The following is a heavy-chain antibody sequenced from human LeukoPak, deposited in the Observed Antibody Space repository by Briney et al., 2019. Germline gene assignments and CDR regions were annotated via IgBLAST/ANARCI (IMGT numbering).Heavy chain of an antibody. CDR1: GFTFSSYA. V-gene: IGHV3-64*01. CDR2: ISSNGGNI. CDR3: ARARGYSYGSGIDY. Sequence: GGSLRLSCAASGFTFSSYAMHWVRQAPGKGLEYVSVISSNGGNIYYANSVKGRFTISRDNSKNTLYLQMGSLRAEDMAVYYCARARGYSYGSGIDYWGQGTLVTVSS. D-gene: IGHD5-18*01. J-gene: IGHJ4*02.